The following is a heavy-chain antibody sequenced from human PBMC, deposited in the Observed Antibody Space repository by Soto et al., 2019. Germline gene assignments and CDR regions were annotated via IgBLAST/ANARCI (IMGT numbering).Heavy chain of an antibody. J-gene: IGHJ4*02. D-gene: IGHD3-10*01. V-gene: IGHV4-39*01. CDR1: GGSISSSSYY. CDR2: IYYSGST. Sequence: QLQLQESGPGLVKPSETLSLTCTVSGGSISSSSYYWGWIRQPPGKGLEWIGSIYYSGSTYYNPSLKSRVTISVDTSKNQFSLKLSSVTAADTAVYYCARQGVSGSSVLDYWGQGTLVTVSS. CDR3: ARQGVSGSSVLDY.